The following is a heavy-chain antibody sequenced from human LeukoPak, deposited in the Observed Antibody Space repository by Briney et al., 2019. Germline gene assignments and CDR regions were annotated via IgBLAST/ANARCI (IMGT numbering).Heavy chain of an antibody. D-gene: IGHD2-15*01. V-gene: IGHV1-69*13. CDR3: ALGYCSGGSCYRYWFDP. J-gene: IGHJ5*02. CDR1: GGTFSSYA. CDR2: IIPIFGTA. Sequence: SVNVSCKASGGTFSSYAISWVRQAPGQGLEWMGGIIPIFGTANYAQKFQGRVTITADESTSTAYMELSSLRSEDTAVYYCALGYCSGGSCYRYWFDPWGQGTLVTVSS.